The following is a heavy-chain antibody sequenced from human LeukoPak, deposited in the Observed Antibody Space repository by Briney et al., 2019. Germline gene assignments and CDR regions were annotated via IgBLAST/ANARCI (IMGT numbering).Heavy chain of an antibody. J-gene: IGHJ4*02. CDR1: GFTVSSNY. D-gene: IGHD3-10*01. V-gene: IGHV3-53*01. CDR2: IYSGGST. CDR3: ARDRYYGSGSRGVYFDY. Sequence: PGGSLRLSCAASGFTVSSNYMSWVRQAPGKGLEWVSVIYSGGSTYYADSVKGRFTISRDNSKNTLYLQMNSLRAEDTAVYYCARDRYYGSGSRGVYFDYWGQGTLVTVSS.